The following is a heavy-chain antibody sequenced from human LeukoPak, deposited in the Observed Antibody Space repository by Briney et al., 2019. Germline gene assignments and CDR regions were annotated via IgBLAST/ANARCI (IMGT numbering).Heavy chain of an antibody. Sequence: GGSLRLSCAASGVTFSGSAMHWVRHAPGKGLEWVGRIRSKANSYATAYAASVKGRFTISRDDSKNTAYLQMNSLKTEDTAVYYCTSRLPTVTTWRDFDYWGQGTLVTVSS. CDR2: IRSKANSYAT. CDR1: GVTFSGSA. J-gene: IGHJ4*02. V-gene: IGHV3-73*01. D-gene: IGHD4-17*01. CDR3: TSRLPTVTTWRDFDY.